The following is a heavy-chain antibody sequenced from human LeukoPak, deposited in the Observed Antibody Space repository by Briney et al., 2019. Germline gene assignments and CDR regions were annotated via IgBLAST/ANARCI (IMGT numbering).Heavy chain of an antibody. Sequence: SETLSLTCVVYGESFSGYYWTWIRQPPGKGLEWIGEINHSGSTNYNPSLKSRVTISVDTSKKQFSLKLSSVTAADTAVYYCARPPYCSSSSCYRAFDMWGQGTMVTVSS. V-gene: IGHV4-34*01. D-gene: IGHD2-2*01. CDR2: INHSGST. CDR1: GESFSGYY. CDR3: ARPPYCSSSSCYRAFDM. J-gene: IGHJ3*02.